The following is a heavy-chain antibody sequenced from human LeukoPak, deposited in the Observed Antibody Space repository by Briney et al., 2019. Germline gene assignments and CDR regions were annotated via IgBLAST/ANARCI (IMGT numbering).Heavy chain of an antibody. J-gene: IGHJ5*02. CDR3: ARGPSYLDSSFWRGYPPFDP. D-gene: IGHD3-3*01. Sequence: SETLSLTCAVYGGSFSGYYWSWIRQPPGKGLEWVGEINHSGSTNYNPSLKSRVTISVDTSKTQFTLKLSSVTPADTPVYYVARGPSYLDSSFWRGYPPFDPGGRGPLAAASS. CDR1: GGSFSGYY. V-gene: IGHV4-34*01. CDR2: INHSGST.